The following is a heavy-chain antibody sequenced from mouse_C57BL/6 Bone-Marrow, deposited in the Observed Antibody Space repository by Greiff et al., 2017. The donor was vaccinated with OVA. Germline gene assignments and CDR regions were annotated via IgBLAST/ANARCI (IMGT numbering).Heavy chain of an antibody. Sequence: EVQVVESGGGLVKPGGSLKLSCAASGFTFSSYAMSWVRQTPEKRLEWVATISDGGSYTYYPDNVKGRFPISRDNAKNNLYLQMSHLKSEDTAMYYCARVTTVVATRAMDYWGQGTSVTVSS. V-gene: IGHV5-4*01. D-gene: IGHD1-1*01. CDR3: ARVTTVVATRAMDY. CDR1: GFTFSSYA. J-gene: IGHJ4*01. CDR2: ISDGGSYT.